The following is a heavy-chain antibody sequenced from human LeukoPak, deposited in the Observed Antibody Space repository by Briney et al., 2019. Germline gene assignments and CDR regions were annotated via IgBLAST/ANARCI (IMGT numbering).Heavy chain of an antibody. Sequence: GGSLRLSCAASGFTFDDYAMHWVRQAPGKGLEWVSLISWDGGSTYYADSVKGRFTISRDNSKNSLYLQMNSLRAEDTALYYCARSGYSYGWPYYYYYMDVWGKGTTVTVSS. CDR1: GFTFDDYA. V-gene: IGHV3-43D*03. J-gene: IGHJ6*03. CDR3: ARSGYSYGWPYYYYYMDV. CDR2: ISWDGGST. D-gene: IGHD5-18*01.